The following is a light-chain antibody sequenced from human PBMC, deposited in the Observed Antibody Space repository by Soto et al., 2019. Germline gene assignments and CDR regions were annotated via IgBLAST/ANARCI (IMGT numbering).Light chain of an antibody. CDR1: QSVSSS. V-gene: IGKV3-15*01. CDR3: QQYNNWPRET. J-gene: IGKJ1*01. CDR2: GAS. Sequence: EIVLTQSPDTLSVSPGDTASLSCRASQSVSSSLAWYQQKPGQAPRLLIFGASTRATGIPARFSGSGSGTEFTLTISSLQSEDFAVYYCQQYNNWPRETFGQGTKVDIK.